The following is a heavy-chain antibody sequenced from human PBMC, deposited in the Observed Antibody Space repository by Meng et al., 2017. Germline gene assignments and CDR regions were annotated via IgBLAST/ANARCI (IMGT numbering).Heavy chain of an antibody. CDR3: AKEYQAYYDFWSGSGL. D-gene: IGHD3-3*01. Sequence: GGPLRLSCAASGFTFDDYAMHWVRQAPGKGLEWVSGISWNSGSIGYADSVKGRFTISRDNAKNSLYLQMNSLRAEDAALYYCAKEYQAYYDFWSGSGLWGQGTLVTVSS. J-gene: IGHJ4*02. CDR2: ISWNSGSI. CDR1: GFTFDDYA. V-gene: IGHV3-9*01.